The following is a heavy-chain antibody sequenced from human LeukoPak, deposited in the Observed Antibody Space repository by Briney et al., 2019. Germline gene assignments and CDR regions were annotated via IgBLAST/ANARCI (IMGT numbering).Heavy chain of an antibody. V-gene: IGHV3-21*01. D-gene: IGHD1-14*01. J-gene: IGHJ3*02. CDR3: AREPTGASDAFDI. CDR2: ISSSSSYI. CDR1: GFTFSSYS. Sequence: GGSLRLSCAASGFTFSSYSMNWVRQAPGKGLEWVSSISSSSSYIYYADSVKGRFTISRDNAKNSLYLQMNSLRDEDTAVYYCAREPTGASDAFDIWGQGTMVTVSS.